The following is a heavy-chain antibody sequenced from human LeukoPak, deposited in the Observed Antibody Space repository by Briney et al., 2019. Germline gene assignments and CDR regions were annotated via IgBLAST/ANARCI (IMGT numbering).Heavy chain of an antibody. CDR2: IRSKANSYAT. CDR3: TRPLNSSSSGYYYYYMDV. J-gene: IGHJ6*03. Sequence: GGSLRLSCAASGFTFSGPAMHWVRQASGKGLEWVGRIRSKANSYATAYAASVKGRFTISRDDSKNTAYLQMNSLKTEDTAVYYCTRPLNSSSSGYYYYYMDVWGKGTTVTVSS. CDR1: GFTFSGPA. V-gene: IGHV3-73*01. D-gene: IGHD6-6*01.